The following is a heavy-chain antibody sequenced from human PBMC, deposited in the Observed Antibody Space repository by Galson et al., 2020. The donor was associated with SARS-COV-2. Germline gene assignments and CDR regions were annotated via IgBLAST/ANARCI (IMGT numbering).Heavy chain of an antibody. D-gene: IGHD6-6*01. CDR2: VYDSGFT. CDR3: ARARFYSSSLGWLDP. CDR1: GAPISSFY. Sequence: SETLSLTCTVSGAPISSFYWSWIRQPPGKGLEWIGYVYDSGFTSYNPSLKSRVTISVDASKNEFSLKVSSVTAADTGVYYCARARFYSSSLGWLDPWGQGTLVNVSS. V-gene: IGHV4-59*01. J-gene: IGHJ5*02.